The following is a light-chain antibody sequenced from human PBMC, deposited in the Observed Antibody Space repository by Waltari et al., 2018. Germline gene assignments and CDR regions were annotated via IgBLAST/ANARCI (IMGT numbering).Light chain of an antibody. CDR3: QQYNSQSLLT. Sequence: DIQITQSPSTLSASGGDRVTITCRASQSFRNWLAWYKQKPGKAPKLLVYKASTLESGVPSRFSGSRSGTKCTLTISSLQPDDFATYYWQQYNSQSLLTFGGGTKVEIK. CDR1: QSFRNW. J-gene: IGKJ4*01. CDR2: KAS. V-gene: IGKV1-5*03.